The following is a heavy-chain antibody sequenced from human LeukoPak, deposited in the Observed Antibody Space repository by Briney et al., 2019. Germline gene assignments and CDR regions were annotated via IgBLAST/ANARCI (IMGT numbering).Heavy chain of an antibody. CDR2: ISTSGGLSSV. D-gene: IGHD6-6*01. V-gene: IGHV3-21*04. CDR3: ASTIATRYFDY. CDR1: GFIFSSFS. Sequence: GGSLRLSCAASGFIFSSFSVNWVRQAPGKGLEWVSSISTSGGLSSVYYADSVKGRFTISRDNAKNSLYLQMNSLRAEDTAVYYCASTIATRYFDYWGQGTLVTVSS. J-gene: IGHJ4*02.